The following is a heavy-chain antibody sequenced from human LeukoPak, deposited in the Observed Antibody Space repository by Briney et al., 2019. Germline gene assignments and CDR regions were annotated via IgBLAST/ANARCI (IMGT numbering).Heavy chain of an antibody. D-gene: IGHD3-10*01. Sequence: SETLSLTCTVSVGSISSYYWSWIRQPPGKGLEWIGYMDYSSSTNYNPSLKSRVTISVDTSKNQYSLKLSSVTAADTAVYYCARRGSRGSGSYDYWGQGTLVTVSS. CDR1: VGSISSYY. V-gene: IGHV4-59*01. CDR3: ARRGSRGSGSYDY. J-gene: IGHJ4*02. CDR2: MDYSSST.